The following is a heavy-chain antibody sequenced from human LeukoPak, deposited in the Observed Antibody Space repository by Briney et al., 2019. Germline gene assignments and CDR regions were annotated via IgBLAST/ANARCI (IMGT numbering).Heavy chain of an antibody. J-gene: IGHJ4*02. V-gene: IGHV1-8*01. CDR2: MNPNSGNT. CDR1: GYTFTSYD. Sequence: ASVKVSRKASGYTFTSYDINWVRQATGQGLEWMGWMNPNSGNTGYAQKFQGRVTMTRNTSISTAYMELSSLRSEDTAVYYCARGEQWLVAIDYWGQGTLVTVSS. D-gene: IGHD6-19*01. CDR3: ARGEQWLVAIDY.